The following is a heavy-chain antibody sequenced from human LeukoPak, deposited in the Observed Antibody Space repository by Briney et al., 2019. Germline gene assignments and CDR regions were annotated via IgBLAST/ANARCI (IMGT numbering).Heavy chain of an antibody. Sequence: GASVKVSCKASGYTFTRHGISWVRQAPGQGLEWMGWISAYNGNTNYAQKLQGRVTMTTDTSTSTAYMELRSLRSDDTAVYYCARNDDYVWGTYRNFDYWGQGTLVTVSS. CDR1: GYTFTRHG. J-gene: IGHJ4*02. V-gene: IGHV1-18*01. CDR2: ISAYNGNT. D-gene: IGHD3-16*02. CDR3: ARNDDYVWGTYRNFDY.